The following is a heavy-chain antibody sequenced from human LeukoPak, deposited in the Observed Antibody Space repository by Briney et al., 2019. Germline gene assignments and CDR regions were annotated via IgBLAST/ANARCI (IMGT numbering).Heavy chain of an antibody. CDR2: IKQDGSEK. Sequence: PGGSLRLSCAASGFTFSDYWMNWVRQAPGKGLEWVANIKQDGSEKYSVDSVKGRFTISRDNARNSLYLQMNSLTAEDTAVYYCARVVHSSGWSYYFDYWGQGILVTVSS. CDR3: ARVVHSSGWSYYFDY. J-gene: IGHJ4*02. V-gene: IGHV3-7*04. CDR1: GFTFSDYW. D-gene: IGHD6-19*01.